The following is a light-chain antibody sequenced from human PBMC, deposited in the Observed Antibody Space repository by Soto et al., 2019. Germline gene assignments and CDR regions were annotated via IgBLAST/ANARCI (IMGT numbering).Light chain of an antibody. J-gene: IGKJ1*01. CDR1: PSVGSPY. Sequence: EFVLTQSPGPLSLSPGEKAPLSCRPGPSVGSPYLAWYRQKPGQAPRPLIFGASSRAAGGPDRFRGSVSGTDFTLTISRLEPEDSAVYFCQEYGSSRTFGQGTEVEI. V-gene: IGKV3-20*01. CDR2: GAS. CDR3: QEYGSSRT.